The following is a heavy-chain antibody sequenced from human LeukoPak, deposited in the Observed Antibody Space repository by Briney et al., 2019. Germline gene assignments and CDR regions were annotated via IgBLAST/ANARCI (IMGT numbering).Heavy chain of an antibody. CDR2: IYYSGST. Sequence: KSSETLSLTCTVSGGSISSSSYYWGWIRQPPGKGLEWIGSIYYSGSTYYNPSLKSRVTISVDTSKNQFSLKLSSVTAADTAVYYCARDGAGLLWFGEPLTAWFDPWGQGTLVTVSS. V-gene: IGHV4-39*02. J-gene: IGHJ5*02. CDR3: ARDGAGLLWFGEPLTAWFDP. CDR1: GGSISSSSYY. D-gene: IGHD3-10*01.